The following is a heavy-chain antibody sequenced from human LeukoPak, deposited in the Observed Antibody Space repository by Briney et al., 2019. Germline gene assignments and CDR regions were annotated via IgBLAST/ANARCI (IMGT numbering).Heavy chain of an antibody. V-gene: IGHV3-48*03. CDR1: GFTFSSYE. D-gene: IGHD3-3*01. CDR2: ISGSGSTN. J-gene: IGHJ5*02. Sequence: GGSLRLSCAPSGFTFSSYEMKWVRQAPGEGLEWVSYISGSGSTNYYADSVKGRFTISRDNAKNSLYLQMNSLRDEDTAVYYCARERSGRHRWFDPWGQGTLVTVSS. CDR3: ARERSGRHRWFDP.